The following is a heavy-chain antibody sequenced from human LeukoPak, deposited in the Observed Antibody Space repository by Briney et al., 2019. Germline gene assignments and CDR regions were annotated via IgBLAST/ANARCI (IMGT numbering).Heavy chain of an antibody. CDR2: IYMSGST. CDR3: AREAPSPFDY. J-gene: IGHJ4*02. V-gene: IGHV4-61*02. CDR1: GGSIRSGTDY. Sequence: SQTLSLTCTVSGGSIRSGTDYWSWIRQPAGKGLEWIGRIYMSGSTDYNPSFKSRVTMSVDTSKNQVSLKLRSVTAADTAVYYCAREAPSPFDYWGQGTLVTVSS.